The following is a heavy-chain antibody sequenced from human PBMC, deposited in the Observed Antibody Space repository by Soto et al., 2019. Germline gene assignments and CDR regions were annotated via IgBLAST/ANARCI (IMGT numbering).Heavy chain of an antibody. CDR2: TRNKANTYTT. Sequence: EVQLVESGGGLVQPGGSLRLSGAASGFTFSDHYMDWVRQAPGKGLEWVGRTRNKANTYTTEYAASVKGRFTISRDESKNSLYLQMNSLKTEDTAVYYCARVSRSYYFDYWGQGTLVTVSS. D-gene: IGHD3-10*01. CDR1: GFTFSDHY. J-gene: IGHJ4*02. V-gene: IGHV3-72*01. CDR3: ARVSRSYYFDY.